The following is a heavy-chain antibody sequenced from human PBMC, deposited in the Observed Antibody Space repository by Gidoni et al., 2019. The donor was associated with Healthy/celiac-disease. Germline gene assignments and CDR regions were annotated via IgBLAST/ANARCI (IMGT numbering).Heavy chain of an antibody. Sequence: MQLVESGPEVKKPGTSVKVTCKVSGFTFTSADVQWVRQPRGQRLEWIGWIVVGSGNTNYAQEFQERVTITRDMSTSTAYLEVSSLRSEDTAVYYCAADRGSRWYVPVARCFDLWGRGTLVTVSS. CDR2: IVVGSGNT. CDR3: AADRGSRWYVPVARCFDL. J-gene: IGHJ2*01. CDR1: GFTFTSAD. V-gene: IGHV1-58*01. D-gene: IGHD6-19*01.